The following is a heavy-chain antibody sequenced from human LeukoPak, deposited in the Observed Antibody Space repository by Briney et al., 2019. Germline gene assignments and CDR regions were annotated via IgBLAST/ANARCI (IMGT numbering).Heavy chain of an antibody. V-gene: IGHV1-2*02. CDR2: INPNSGGT. J-gene: IGHJ4*02. Sequence: ASVKVSCKASGYTFTGYYMHWVRQAPGQGLEWMGWINPNSGGTNYAQKFQGRVTMTRDTSIGTAYMELSRLRSDDTAVYYCARVPYSGSYYGNFDYWGQGTLVTVSS. D-gene: IGHD1-26*01. CDR3: ARVPYSGSYYGNFDY. CDR1: GYTFTGYY.